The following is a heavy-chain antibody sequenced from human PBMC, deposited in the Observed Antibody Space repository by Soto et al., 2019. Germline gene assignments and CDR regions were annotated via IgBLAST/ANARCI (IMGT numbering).Heavy chain of an antibody. J-gene: IGHJ4*02. Sequence: QVQLQESGPGLVKPSATLSLTCTVSGGSISSYYWSWIRQPPGKGLEWIGYIYYSGSTNYTPSLRSRVNISVDTSKNQFSLKLSSVTAADTAVYYCARGYGSGSYLTLDYWGQGTLVTVSS. D-gene: IGHD3-10*01. CDR2: IYYSGST. CDR1: GGSISSYY. CDR3: ARGYGSGSYLTLDY. V-gene: IGHV4-59*08.